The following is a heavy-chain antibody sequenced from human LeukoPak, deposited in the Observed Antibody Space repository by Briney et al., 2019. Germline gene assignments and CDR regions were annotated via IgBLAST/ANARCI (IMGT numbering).Heavy chain of an antibody. V-gene: IGHV1-46*01. D-gene: IGHD3-9*01. CDR1: GYTFTGYY. CDR3: AREGPDWLLLNYYFDY. Sequence: ASVKVSCKASGYTFTGYYMHWVRQAPGQGLEWMGIINPSGGSTSYAQKFQGRVTMTRDTSTSTVYMELSSLRSDDTAVYYCAREGPDWLLLNYYFDYWGQGTLVTVSS. J-gene: IGHJ4*02. CDR2: INPSGGST.